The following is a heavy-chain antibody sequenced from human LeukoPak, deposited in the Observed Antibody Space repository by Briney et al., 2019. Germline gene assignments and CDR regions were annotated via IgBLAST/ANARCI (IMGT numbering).Heavy chain of an antibody. D-gene: IGHD1-26*01. CDR3: ARDMELLRSVGAFDI. V-gene: IGHV3-66*02. J-gene: IGHJ3*02. CDR1: GFTFSSNY. Sequence: GGSLRLSCAASGFTFSSNYMSWVRQAPGKGLEWVSVIYSGGSTYYADSVKGRFTISRDNSKNTLYLQMNSLRAEDTAVYYCARDMELLRSVGAFDIWGQGTMVTVSS. CDR2: IYSGGST.